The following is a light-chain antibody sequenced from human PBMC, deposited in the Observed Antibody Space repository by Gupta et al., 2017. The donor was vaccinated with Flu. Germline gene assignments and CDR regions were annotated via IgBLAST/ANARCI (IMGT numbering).Light chain of an antibody. CDR1: SLKNCY. CDR3: NSRVRTNNHQSG. V-gene: IGLV3-19*01. J-gene: IGLJ2*01. CDR2: AKN. Sequence: GDSLKNCYTRWYQQKQGQAPVLVFDAKNIRPSGIPNRLSCSSSGNAASLTITGGKAEDGADYYCNSRVRTNNHQSGFGGGTKLTVL.